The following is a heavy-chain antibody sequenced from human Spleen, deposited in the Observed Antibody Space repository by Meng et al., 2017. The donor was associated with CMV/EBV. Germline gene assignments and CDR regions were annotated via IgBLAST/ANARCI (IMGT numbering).Heavy chain of an antibody. Sequence: SETLSLTCTVSGGSVSRGSYYWSWILQPPGKGLEWVGYIYYTGTTRYNPSLKSRVTMSVDTSKNHFSLKLSSVTAADKAVYYCARVHYDILTGYQFDYWGQGTLVTVSS. J-gene: IGHJ4*02. D-gene: IGHD3-9*01. V-gene: IGHV4-61*03. CDR3: ARVHYDILTGYQFDY. CDR1: GGSVSRGSYY. CDR2: IYYTGTT.